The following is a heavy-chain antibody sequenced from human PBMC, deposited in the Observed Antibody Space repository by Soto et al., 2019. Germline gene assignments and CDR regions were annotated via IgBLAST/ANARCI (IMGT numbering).Heavy chain of an antibody. CDR1: GFSLSTSGVG. CDR2: IYWDDNK. D-gene: IGHD6-13*01. CDR3: VYRGRSSWY. Sequence: HITLKESGPTLVKPTQTLTLTCTCSGFSLSTSGVGVGWVRQPPGKALEWLALIYWDDNKRYSPSLKSRLTLTKDTSKNQVVLTMTNMDPVETATSYCVYRGRSSWYWGQGTLVTVSS. J-gene: IGHJ4*02. V-gene: IGHV2-5*02.